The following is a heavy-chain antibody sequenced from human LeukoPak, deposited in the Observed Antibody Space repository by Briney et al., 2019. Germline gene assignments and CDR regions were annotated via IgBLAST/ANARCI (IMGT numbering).Heavy chain of an antibody. CDR3: ATITFRGGPCYFDY. V-gene: IGHV4-4*02. D-gene: IGHD3-16*01. J-gene: IGHJ4*02. Sequence: SGTLSLTCAVSGGSVSSDDWWSWVRQSPGKGLEWIGEIYHSGSTNYSPSLQSRVTISVDKSKNQFSLKLTSVTAADTAVYYCATITFRGGPCYFDYWGQGTLVTVSS. CDR2: IYHSGST. CDR1: GGSVSSDDW.